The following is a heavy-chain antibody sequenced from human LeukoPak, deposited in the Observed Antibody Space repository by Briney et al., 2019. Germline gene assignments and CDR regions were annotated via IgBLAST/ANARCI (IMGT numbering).Heavy chain of an antibody. CDR1: GFTFDDYA. CDR2: ISRNSGSI. Sequence: PGRSLRLSCAASGFTFDDYAMHWVRQAPGEGLEWVSGISRNSGSIGYADSVKGRFTISRDNAKNSLYLQMNSLRAEDTALYYCAKDIVATIFYYGMDVWGQGTTVTVSS. V-gene: IGHV3-9*01. CDR3: AKDIVATIFYYGMDV. J-gene: IGHJ6*02. D-gene: IGHD5-12*01.